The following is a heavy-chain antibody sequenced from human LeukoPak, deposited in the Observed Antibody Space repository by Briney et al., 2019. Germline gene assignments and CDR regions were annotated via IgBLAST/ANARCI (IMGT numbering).Heavy chain of an antibody. V-gene: IGHV3-11*04. Sequence: PGGSLRLYCAASGFTFSDYYMTWIRQAPGKGLEWVSYISSRGSTILYADSVKGRFTISRDNAKNSLYLQMNSLRAEDTAVYYCARGNNDYGDNGKIRFGYMDVWGKGTTVTVSS. J-gene: IGHJ6*03. CDR1: GFTFSDYY. D-gene: IGHD4-17*01. CDR2: ISSRGSTI. CDR3: ARGNNDYGDNGKIRFGYMDV.